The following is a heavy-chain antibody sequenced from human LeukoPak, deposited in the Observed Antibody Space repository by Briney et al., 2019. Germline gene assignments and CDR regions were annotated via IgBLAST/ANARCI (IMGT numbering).Heavy chain of an antibody. J-gene: IGHJ4*02. CDR2: IHTSGTT. V-gene: IGHV4-4*07. CDR1: GGSIKNYY. CDR3: ARQTGSGLFILP. D-gene: IGHD3/OR15-3a*01. Sequence: PSETLSLTCSVSGGSIKNYYWSWIRQPAGKGLEWIGRIHTSGTTNYNPSLKSRVTISVDTSKNQFSLRLTSVTAADTAVYYCARQTGSGLFILPGGQGTLVTVSS.